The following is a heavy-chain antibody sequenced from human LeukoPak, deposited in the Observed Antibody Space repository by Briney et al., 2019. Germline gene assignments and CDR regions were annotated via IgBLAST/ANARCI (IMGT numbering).Heavy chain of an antibody. CDR1: GYSISSGYY. Sequence: PSETLSLTCTVSGYSISSGYYWGWIRQPPGKGLEWIGSIYHSGSTYYNPSLKSRVTISVDTSKNQFSLKLSSVTAADTAVYYCARDSITMIVVVTPDAFDIWGQGTMVTVSS. CDR3: ARDSITMIVVVTPDAFDI. CDR2: IYHSGST. V-gene: IGHV4-38-2*02. J-gene: IGHJ3*02. D-gene: IGHD3-22*01.